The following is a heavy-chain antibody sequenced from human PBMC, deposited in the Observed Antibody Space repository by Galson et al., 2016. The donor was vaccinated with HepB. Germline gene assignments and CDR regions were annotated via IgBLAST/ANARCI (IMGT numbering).Heavy chain of an antibody. CDR2: ITGDSSST. D-gene: IGHD3-10*01. CDR3: AKDLWLRGFHYLDY. Sequence: SLRLSCAGSEFTFTSYAMNWVRQAPGKGLEWVSAITGDSSSTFYADSVKGRFTISRDNSKNTVYLQMNGLRAEDTAVYYCAKDLWLRGFHYLDYWGQGTLVTVSS. V-gene: IGHV3-23*01. J-gene: IGHJ4*02. CDR1: EFTFTSYA.